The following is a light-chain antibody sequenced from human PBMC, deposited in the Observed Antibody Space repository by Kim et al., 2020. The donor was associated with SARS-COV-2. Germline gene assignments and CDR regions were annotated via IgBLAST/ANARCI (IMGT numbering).Light chain of an antibody. CDR2: HDN. J-gene: IGLJ2*01. V-gene: IGLV3-1*01. CDR1: KLGDKF. CDR3: QAWDSTTASV. Sequence: VSPGQTASITCSGDKLGDKFPSWYQQRPGQSPVLIIYHDNKRPSGIPERFSGSNYGTTATLTISETPAMDEADYYCQAWDSTTASVFGGGTQLTVL.